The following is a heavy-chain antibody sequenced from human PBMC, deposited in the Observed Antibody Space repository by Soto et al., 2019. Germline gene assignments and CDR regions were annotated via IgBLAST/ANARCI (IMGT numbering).Heavy chain of an antibody. Sequence: HPGGSLRLSCAASGFTFSSYAMHWVRQAPGKGLEWVAVISYDGSNKYYADSVKGRFTISRDNSKNTLYLQMNSLRAEDTAVYYCARNPAGLLWFGELLFGGQGTLVTVSS. J-gene: IGHJ4*02. CDR2: ISYDGSNK. CDR1: GFTFSSYA. D-gene: IGHD3-10*01. V-gene: IGHV3-30-3*01. CDR3: ARNPAGLLWFGELLF.